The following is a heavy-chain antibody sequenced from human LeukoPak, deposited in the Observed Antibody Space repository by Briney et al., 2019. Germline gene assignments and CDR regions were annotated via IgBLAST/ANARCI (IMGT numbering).Heavy chain of an antibody. Sequence: GGSLRLSCAASGFTFNTFNMNWVRQAPGKGLEWVSSITSGGDYIYYADSVKGRFTTSRDNAKNSLSLQLNSLRVEDTAVYCCARGHYDVLAASYKWTPDYWGQGTLVTVSS. CDR2: ITSGGDYI. D-gene: IGHD3-9*01. CDR1: GFTFNTFN. CDR3: ARGHYDVLAASYKWTPDY. J-gene: IGHJ4*02. V-gene: IGHV3-21*01.